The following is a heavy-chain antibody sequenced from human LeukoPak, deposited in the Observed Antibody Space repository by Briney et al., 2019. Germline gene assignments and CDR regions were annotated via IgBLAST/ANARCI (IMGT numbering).Heavy chain of an antibody. CDR3: ARGPWAAAGGSIDGLDI. J-gene: IGHJ3*02. D-gene: IGHD6-13*01. V-gene: IGHV3-53*04. CDR1: GFTVSSDY. CDR2: IYPGGST. Sequence: GGSLRLSCAASGFTVSSDYMSWVRQAPGKGLEWVSVIYPGGSTYYADSVKGRFTISRHNSENTLDLQMNSLRVEDTAVYYCARGPWAAAGGSIDGLDIWGQGTMVTVSS.